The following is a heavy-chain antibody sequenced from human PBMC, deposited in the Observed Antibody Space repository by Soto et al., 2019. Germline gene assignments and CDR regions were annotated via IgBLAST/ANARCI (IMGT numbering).Heavy chain of an antibody. D-gene: IGHD6-6*01. Sequence: ASVKVSCKASGYTFTAYYVHWVRQAPGQGLEWMGWINPNTGGTHYAQNFEGRVTMTRDTSISTAYMGLRGLRSDDTAIYFCAKTGWGYSSSSADYWGQGTLVTVSS. J-gene: IGHJ4*02. V-gene: IGHV1-2*02. CDR1: GYTFTAYY. CDR2: INPNTGGT. CDR3: AKTGWGYSSSSADY.